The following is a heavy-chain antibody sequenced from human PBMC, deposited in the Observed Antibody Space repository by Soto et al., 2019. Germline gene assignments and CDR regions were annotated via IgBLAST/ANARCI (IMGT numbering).Heavy chain of an antibody. CDR2: IYYSGST. D-gene: IGHD4-17*01. Sequence: QVQLQESGPGLVKPSQTLSLTCTVSGGSISSGGYYWSWIRQHPGKGLEWIGYIYYSGSTYYNPSLKSRVTISVDTSKNQFSLKPSSVTAADTAVYYCARDLSYGDYGRPDAFDIWGQGTMVTVSS. V-gene: IGHV4-31*03. J-gene: IGHJ3*02. CDR3: ARDLSYGDYGRPDAFDI. CDR1: GGSISSGGYY.